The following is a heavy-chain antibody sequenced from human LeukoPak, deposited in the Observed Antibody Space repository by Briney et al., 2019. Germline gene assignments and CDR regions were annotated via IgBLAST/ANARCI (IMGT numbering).Heavy chain of an antibody. D-gene: IGHD4-23*01. CDR1: GYTFTSYG. Sequence: AAVKVSCKASGYTFTSYGISWVRHAPGQGLEWMGWISAYNGNTNYAQKLQGRVTMTTATSTSTAYMELRSLRSDDTAVYYCARRTSDYGGNYYYFDYWGQGTLVTVSS. J-gene: IGHJ4*02. V-gene: IGHV1-18*01. CDR2: ISAYNGNT. CDR3: ARRTSDYGGNYYYFDY.